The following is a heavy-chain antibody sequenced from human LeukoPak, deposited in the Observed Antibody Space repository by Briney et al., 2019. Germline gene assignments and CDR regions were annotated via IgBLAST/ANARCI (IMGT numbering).Heavy chain of an antibody. CDR3: ARDWELRAFDI. D-gene: IGHD1-26*01. J-gene: IGHJ3*02. CDR1: GGSISSSSYY. CDR2: IYYSGST. V-gene: IGHV4-39*02. Sequence: PSETLSLTCTVSGGSISSSSYYWGWIRQPPGKGLEWIGSIYYSGSTYYNPSLKSRVTISVDTSKNQFSLKLSSVTAADTAVYYCARDWELRAFDIWGQGTMVTVSS.